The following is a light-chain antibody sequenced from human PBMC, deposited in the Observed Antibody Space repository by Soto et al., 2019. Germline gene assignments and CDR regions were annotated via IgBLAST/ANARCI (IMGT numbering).Light chain of an antibody. CDR3: WSSAGRRTFEV. CDR2: EGN. V-gene: IGLV2-23*03. J-gene: IGLJ2*01. CDR1: SSDVGSYNL. Sequence: QSALTQPASVSGSPGQSITISCTGSSSDVGSYNLVSWYQQYPGKAPKLMIFEGNKRPSGVSNRFSASKSGNTASLTISGLQAEDEADYYCWSSAGRRTFEVFGGGTKLTVL.